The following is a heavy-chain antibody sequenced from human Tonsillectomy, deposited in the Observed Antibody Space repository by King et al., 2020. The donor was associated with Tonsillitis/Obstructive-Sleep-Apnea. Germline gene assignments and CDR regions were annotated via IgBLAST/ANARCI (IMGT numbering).Heavy chain of an antibody. V-gene: IGHV3-23*04. CDR2: MIGSAGTT. J-gene: IGHJ4*02. CDR3: ARDHILDS. D-gene: IGHD3-9*01. CDR1: GFILSKYA. Sequence: VQLVESGGGLVQPGGSLRLSCAASGFILSKYAMSWVRQAPGKGLDGVSIMIGSAGTTYYADSVKGRFTISRDNSKNTLFLQMNSLRAEDTAIYYCARDHILDSWGQGTLVTVSS.